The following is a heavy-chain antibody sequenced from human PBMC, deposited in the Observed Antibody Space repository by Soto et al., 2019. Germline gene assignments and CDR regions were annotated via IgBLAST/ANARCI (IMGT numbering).Heavy chain of an antibody. V-gene: IGHV1-2*02. CDR2: INPSSGDT. Sequence: GASVKVSCKASGYIFTDYYINWVRQAPGQGPELMGWINPSSGDTNYAQKFQGRVTMTTDTSISTVYMELSRLRYEDTAVYYCARPYCSSNSCHNWFDSWGQGTLVTVPQ. CDR3: ARPYCSSNSCHNWFDS. D-gene: IGHD2-2*01. J-gene: IGHJ5*01. CDR1: GYIFTDYY.